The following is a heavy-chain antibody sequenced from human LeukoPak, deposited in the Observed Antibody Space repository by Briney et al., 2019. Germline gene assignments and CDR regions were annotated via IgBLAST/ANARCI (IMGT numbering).Heavy chain of an antibody. J-gene: IGHJ4*02. CDR2: RSKAYVGTT. CDR3: TSSSRYYYDSSGSH. D-gene: IGHD3-22*01. V-gene: IGHV3-49*02. Sequence: RSKAYVGTTEYAASVKGRFTISRDDSKSIAYLQMNSLKTEDTAVYYCTSSSRYYYDSSGSHWGQGTLVTVSS.